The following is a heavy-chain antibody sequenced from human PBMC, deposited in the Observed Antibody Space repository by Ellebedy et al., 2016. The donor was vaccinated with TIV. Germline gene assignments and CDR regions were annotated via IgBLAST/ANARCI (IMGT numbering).Heavy chain of an antibody. J-gene: IGHJ4*02. Sequence: GESLKISXAASGFSFSDAWMNWVRQAPGKRLEWVGRIKSKRDGVTTDYAAPVKGRFTISRDDSKNTLSLQMNSLKTEDTAMYYCTTDDTGHDWGYWGQGTLVTVSS. CDR1: GFSFSDAW. V-gene: IGHV3-15*01. D-gene: IGHD5-12*01. CDR3: TTDDTGHDWGY. CDR2: IKSKRDGVTT.